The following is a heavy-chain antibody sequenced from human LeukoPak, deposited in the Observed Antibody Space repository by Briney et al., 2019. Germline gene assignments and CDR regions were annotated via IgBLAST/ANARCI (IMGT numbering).Heavy chain of an antibody. Sequence: GSLRLSCAASGFIFSTYWMAWVRQAPGKGLEWVANIKEDGSDKNYVVSMKGRFTISRDNAKNSLYLQMNSLRAEDTAVYYCARDAGYGYDRFDYWGQGTQATVSS. CDR3: ARDAGYGYDRFDY. CDR1: GFIFSTYW. D-gene: IGHD5-18*01. V-gene: IGHV3-7*01. CDR2: IKEDGSDK. J-gene: IGHJ4*02.